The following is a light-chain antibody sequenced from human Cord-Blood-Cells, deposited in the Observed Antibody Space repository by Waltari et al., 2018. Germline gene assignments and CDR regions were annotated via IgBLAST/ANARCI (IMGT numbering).Light chain of an antibody. CDR2: GAS. CDR3: QQYNNGPPLT. V-gene: IGKV3-15*01. J-gene: IGKJ4*01. Sequence: EIVMTQSPATLSVSPGERATLSCRASQGVSSNLAWYQQKPGQAPRLLIYGASTRATGIPARLSGSGSGTEFTLTISGLQSEDFAVYYCQQYNNGPPLTFGGGTKVESK. CDR1: QGVSSN.